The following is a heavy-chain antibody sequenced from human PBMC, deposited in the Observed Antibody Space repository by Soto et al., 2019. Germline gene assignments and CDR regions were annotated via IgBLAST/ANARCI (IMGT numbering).Heavy chain of an antibody. D-gene: IGHD1-26*01. CDR1: GFTFSSYG. J-gene: IGHJ4*02. Sequence: QVPLVESGGGVVQPGRSLRLSCAASGFTFSSYGMHWVRQAPGKGLEWVAVISYDGSNKYYADSVKGRFTISRDNSKNTLYLQMNSLRAEDTAVYYCANNLGATTPPRDYWGQGTLVTVSS. CDR2: ISYDGSNK. V-gene: IGHV3-30*18. CDR3: ANNLGATTPPRDY.